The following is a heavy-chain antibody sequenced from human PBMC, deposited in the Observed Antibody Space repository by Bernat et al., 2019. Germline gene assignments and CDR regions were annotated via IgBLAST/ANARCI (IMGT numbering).Heavy chain of an antibody. V-gene: IGHV3-21*01. CDR2: ISSSSSYI. CDR1: GFTFSSYS. Sequence: EVQLVESGGGLVKPGGSLRLSCAASGFTFSSYSMNWVRQAPGKGLEWVSSISSSSSYIYYADSVKGRFTISRDNAKNSLYLQINSLRAEDTAVYYCARGTSGSYSPDFDYWGQGTLVTVSS. D-gene: IGHD1-26*01. J-gene: IGHJ4*02. CDR3: ARGTSGSYSPDFDY.